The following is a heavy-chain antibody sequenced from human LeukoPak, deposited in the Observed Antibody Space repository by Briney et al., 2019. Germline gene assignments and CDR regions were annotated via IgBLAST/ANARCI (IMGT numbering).Heavy chain of an antibody. J-gene: IGHJ4*02. CDR1: GGSISRNNYY. D-gene: IGHD6-6*01. CDR2: IYYSGST. V-gene: IGHV4-39*01. CDR3: ARHRGSSSNFDY. Sequence: PSETLSLTCTVSGGSISRNNYYWDWIRQPPGKGLEYIGSIYYSGSTYYTPSLKSRVTISVDTSKNQFSLKLSSVTATDTAVYYCARHRGSSSNFDYWGQGTLVTVSS.